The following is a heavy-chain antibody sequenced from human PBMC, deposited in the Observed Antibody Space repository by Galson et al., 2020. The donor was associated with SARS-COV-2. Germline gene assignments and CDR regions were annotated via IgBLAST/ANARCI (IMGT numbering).Heavy chain of an antibody. V-gene: IGHV3-23*01. CDR2: INGTGGRT. Sequence: GGSLRLSCAASGFNFSSSAMSWVRQAPGKGLEWVSNINGTGGRTSYADSVKGRFTISRDNSKNALYLQMNSLRAEDTATYYCAKDRVGNIWGQGTMVTVSS. J-gene: IGHJ3*02. CDR1: GFNFSSSA. CDR3: AKDRVGNI. D-gene: IGHD7-27*01.